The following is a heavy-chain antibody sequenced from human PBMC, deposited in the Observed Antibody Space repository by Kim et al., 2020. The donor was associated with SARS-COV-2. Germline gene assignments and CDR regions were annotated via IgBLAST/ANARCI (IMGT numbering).Heavy chain of an antibody. CDR1: GYSFTSYW. V-gene: IGHV5-51*01. CDR2: IYPGDSDT. D-gene: IGHD1-26*01. Sequence: GESLQISCKGSGYSFTSYWIGWVRQMPGKGLEWMGIIYPGDSDTRYSPSFQGQVTISADKSISTAYLQWSSLKASDTAMYYCARQSGWELLNYYYYYMDVWGKGTTVTVSS. CDR3: ARQSGWELLNYYYYYMDV. J-gene: IGHJ6*03.